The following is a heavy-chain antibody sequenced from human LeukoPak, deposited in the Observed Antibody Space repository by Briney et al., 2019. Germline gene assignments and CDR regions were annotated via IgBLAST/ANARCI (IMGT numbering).Heavy chain of an antibody. J-gene: IGHJ6*04. CDR2: IKEDGSEK. Sequence: GGSLRLSCEAYGFTFSTYWMTWVRQAPGKGLEWVANIKEDGSEKYYVDSVRGRFTISRDNAKNSLYLQMNSLRAEDTAVYYCAELGITMIGGVWGKGTTVTISS. CDR1: GFTFSTYW. CDR3: AELGITMIGGV. V-gene: IGHV3-7*01. D-gene: IGHD3-10*02.